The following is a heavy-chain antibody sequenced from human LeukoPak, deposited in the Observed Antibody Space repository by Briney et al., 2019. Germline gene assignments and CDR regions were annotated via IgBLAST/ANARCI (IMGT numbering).Heavy chain of an antibody. V-gene: IGHV1-18*01. CDR2: IGAYNGNT. J-gene: IGHJ4*02. Sequence: ASVTVSCTASVYTVTNYGVSWVRQAPGQGVEWVGWIGAYNGNTNNAQTLQSRGTMTTDTSTSTAYMELRSLRSDDTAVYYCARDRRSSSSNSILFDYWGQGTVVTVSS. D-gene: IGHD6-6*01. CDR3: ARDRRSSSSNSILFDY. CDR1: VYTVTNYG.